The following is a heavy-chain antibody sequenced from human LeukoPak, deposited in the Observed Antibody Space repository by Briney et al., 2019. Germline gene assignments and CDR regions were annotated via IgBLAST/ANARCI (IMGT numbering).Heavy chain of an antibody. V-gene: IGHV3-74*01. Sequence: GGSLRLSCAASGFTFSFYWMHWVRQAPGKGPVWVSRIKSDGSSTSYADSVKGRFTISRDNAKNTLYLQMNSLRAEDTAVYYCARDLNTCFAPWGQGTLVTVSS. CDR1: GFTFSFYW. CDR3: ARDLNTCFAP. J-gene: IGHJ5*02. CDR2: IKSDGSST.